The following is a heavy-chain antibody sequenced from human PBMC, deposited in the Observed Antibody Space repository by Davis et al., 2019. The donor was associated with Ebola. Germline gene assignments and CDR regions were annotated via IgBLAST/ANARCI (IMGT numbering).Heavy chain of an antibody. V-gene: IGHV3-30-3*01. CDR2: ISYDGSNN. D-gene: IGHD1-26*01. Sequence: PGGPLRLSFPAPGFTFSTYAMHWVRQAPGKGLEWEAVISYDGSNNYYADSVKGRFTTSRDNSKNTLYLQMNSLRVEDTAVYYCARDLGPWELGGKLGYWGQGTLVTVSS. CDR3: ARDLGPWELGGKLGY. CDR1: GFTFSTYA. J-gene: IGHJ4*02.